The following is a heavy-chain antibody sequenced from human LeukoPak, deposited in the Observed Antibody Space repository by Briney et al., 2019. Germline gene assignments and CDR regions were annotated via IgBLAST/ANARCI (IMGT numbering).Heavy chain of an antibody. Sequence: GGSLRLSCAASGFTFSDYTMNWVRQAPGKGLEWVSSISGTTTYIYYADSVKGRFTISRDNAKSSLYLQMNSPRAEDTAVYYCARDCGGSCYFDSWGQGTLVTVSS. CDR2: ISGTTTYI. J-gene: IGHJ4*02. V-gene: IGHV3-21*01. CDR1: GFTFSDYT. CDR3: ARDCGGSCYFDS. D-gene: IGHD2-15*01.